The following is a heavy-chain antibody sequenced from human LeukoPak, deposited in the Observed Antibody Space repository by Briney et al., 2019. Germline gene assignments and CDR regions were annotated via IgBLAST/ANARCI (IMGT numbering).Heavy chain of an antibody. CDR3: ARASTSGRAFDY. CDR2: IQTSGSA. Sequence: SETLSLTCTVSGGSISGYYWSWIRQPAGKGLEWIGRIQTSGSANYNPSLKSRLTMSVDTSKNQFSLNLNSVTAADTAVYYCARASTSGRAFDYWGQRTLVTVSS. J-gene: IGHJ4*02. D-gene: IGHD2-2*01. V-gene: IGHV4-4*07. CDR1: GGSISGYY.